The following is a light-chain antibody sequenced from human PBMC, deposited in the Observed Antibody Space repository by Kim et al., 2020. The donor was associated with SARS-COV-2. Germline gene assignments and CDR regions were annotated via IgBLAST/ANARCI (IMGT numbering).Light chain of an antibody. J-gene: IGLJ2*01. CDR3: NSRDSSGNHLV. Sequence: ALASTARITSQGDSLRSYYASWYQQKPGQAPVLVIYGKNNRPSGIPDRFSGSSSGNTASLTITGAQAEDEADYYCNSRDSSGNHLVFGGGTQLTVL. CDR1: SLRSYY. CDR2: GKN. V-gene: IGLV3-19*01.